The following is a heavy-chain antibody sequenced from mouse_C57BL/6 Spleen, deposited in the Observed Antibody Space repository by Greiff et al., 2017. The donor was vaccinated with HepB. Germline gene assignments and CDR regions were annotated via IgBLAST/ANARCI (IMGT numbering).Heavy chain of an antibody. CDR3: ARHDGYYGYAMDY. Sequence: QVQLQQPGAELVRPGSSVKLSCKASGYTFTSYWMHWVKQRPIQGLEWIGNIDPSDSETHYNQKFKDKATLTVDKSSSTAYMQLSSLTSEDSAVYYCARHDGYYGYAMDYWGQGTSVTVSS. CDR1: GYTFTSYW. CDR2: IDPSDSET. J-gene: IGHJ4*01. D-gene: IGHD2-3*01. V-gene: IGHV1-52*01.